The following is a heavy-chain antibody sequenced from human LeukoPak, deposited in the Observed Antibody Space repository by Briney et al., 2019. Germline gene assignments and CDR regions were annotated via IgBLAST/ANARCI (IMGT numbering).Heavy chain of an antibody. V-gene: IGHV4-38-2*02. J-gene: IGHJ4*02. CDR1: GYSISSGYY. CDR2: IYHSGST. Sequence: SETLSLTCTVSGYSISSGYYWGWIRQPPGKGLEWIGSIYHSGSTYYNPSLKSRVTISVDTSKNQFSLKLSSVTAADTAVYYCARYSSSGWSDYWGQGTLVTVSS. CDR3: ARYSSSGWSDY. D-gene: IGHD6-19*01.